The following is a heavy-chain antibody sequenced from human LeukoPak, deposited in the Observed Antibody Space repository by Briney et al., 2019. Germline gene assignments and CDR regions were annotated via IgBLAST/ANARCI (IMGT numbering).Heavy chain of an antibody. J-gene: IGHJ4*02. CDR2: IIQDGSGK. D-gene: IGHD3-10*01. CDR1: GFTFSSYW. CDR3: ATSDYYDSGRGGVSPSDH. V-gene: IGHV3-7*01. Sequence: PGGSLRLSCAASGFTFSSYWMHWVRQAPGKGLEWVAEIIQDGSGKYYVDSVKGRFTISRDNPKNSLYLQMNSLRAEDTAVYYCATSDYYDSGRGGVSPSDHWGQGTLVTVSS.